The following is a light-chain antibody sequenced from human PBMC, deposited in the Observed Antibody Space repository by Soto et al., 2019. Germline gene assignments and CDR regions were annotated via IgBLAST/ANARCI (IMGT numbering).Light chain of an antibody. CDR1: QSVSSSY. J-gene: IGKJ1*01. V-gene: IGKV3-20*01. Sequence: EIVLTQSPGTLSLSPGERATLSCRASQSVSSSYLAWYQRRPGQAPRLLIYGASTRATGIPNRFSGSGSGTEFTLTISRLEPEDFAVYYCQQYDRSPPTFGHGTTVEIK. CDR3: QQYDRSPPT. CDR2: GAS.